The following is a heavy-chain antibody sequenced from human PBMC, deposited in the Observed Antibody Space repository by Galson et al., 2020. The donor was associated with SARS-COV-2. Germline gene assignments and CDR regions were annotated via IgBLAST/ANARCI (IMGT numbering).Heavy chain of an antibody. V-gene: IGHV3-33*05. J-gene: IGHJ4*02. D-gene: IGHD6-19*01. CDR2: ILYDGSNK. CDR1: GFTFENHA. Sequence: GGSLRLSCAASGFTFENHAMHWVRQAPGKGLEWVAQILYDGSNKYYLDSVKGRFTISRDNSENTVSLQMDNLRAEDTAVYFCARDGQLSSGGAFDYWGQGTLVTVSS. CDR3: ARDGQLSSGGAFDY.